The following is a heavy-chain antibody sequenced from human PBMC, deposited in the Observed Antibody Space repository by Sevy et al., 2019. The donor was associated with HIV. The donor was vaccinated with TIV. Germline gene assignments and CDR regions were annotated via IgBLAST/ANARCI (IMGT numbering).Heavy chain of an antibody. CDR3: AKGRIEVAGKGASLDY. D-gene: IGHD6-19*01. CDR1: GFTFSSYG. V-gene: IGHV3-30*18. CDR2: ISYDGSNK. J-gene: IGHJ4*02. Sequence: GGSLRLSCAASGFTFSSYGMHWVRQAPGKGLEWVAVISYDGSNKYYADSVKGRFTISRDNSKNTLYLQMNSLRAEDTAVYYCAKGRIEVAGKGASLDYWGQGTLVTVSS.